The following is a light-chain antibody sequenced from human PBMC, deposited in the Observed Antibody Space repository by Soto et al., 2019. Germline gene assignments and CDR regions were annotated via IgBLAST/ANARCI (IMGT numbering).Light chain of an antibody. V-gene: IGKV3-20*01. J-gene: IGKJ3*01. CDR2: GAS. Sequence: EIVLTQCPGTVSLSPGERATLSCRASQSVSSSYLAWYQQKPGQAPRLLIYGASSRATGIPDRFSGSGSGTDFTLTISRLEPEDFAVYYCQQYGSSFTFGPGTKVDIK. CDR1: QSVSSSY. CDR3: QQYGSSFT.